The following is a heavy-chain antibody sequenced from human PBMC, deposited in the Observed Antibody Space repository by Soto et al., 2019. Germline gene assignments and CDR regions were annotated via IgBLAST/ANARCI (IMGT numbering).Heavy chain of an antibody. CDR3: AKECGVLMVLTGLDY. D-gene: IGHD2-8*01. J-gene: IGHJ4*02. CDR2: ISCDGSNK. V-gene: IGHV3-30*18. Sequence: QVQLVESGGGVVQPGRSLRLSCAASGFTFSSYGMHWVRQAPGKGLEWVAVISCDGSNKYYADSVKGRVTISRDNSKNTLYLHMNSLRAEDTAVYYCAKECGVLMVLTGLDYWGQGTLVTVSS. CDR1: GFTFSSYG.